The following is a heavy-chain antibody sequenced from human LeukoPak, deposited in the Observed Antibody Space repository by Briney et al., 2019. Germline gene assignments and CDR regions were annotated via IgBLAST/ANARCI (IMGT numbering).Heavy chain of an antibody. CDR3: ARGDYDSSGYYIRDSLDAFDI. Sequence: SETLSLTCAVSGYSISSGYYWGWIRQPPGKGLEWIRSIYHSGSTYYNPSLKSRVTISVDTSKNQFSLKLSSVTAADTAVYYCARGDYDSSGYYIRDSLDAFDIWGQGTMVTVSS. D-gene: IGHD3-22*01. V-gene: IGHV4-38-2*01. J-gene: IGHJ3*02. CDR2: IYHSGST. CDR1: GYSISSGYY.